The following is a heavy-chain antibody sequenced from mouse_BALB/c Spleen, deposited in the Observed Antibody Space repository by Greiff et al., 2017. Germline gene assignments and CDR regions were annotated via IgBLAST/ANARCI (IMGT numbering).Heavy chain of an antibody. V-gene: IGHV1S81*02. CDR3: ARAPGYGSSLYYYAMDY. D-gene: IGHD1-1*01. CDR2: INPSNGRT. Sequence: VQLQQSGAELVKPGASVKLSCKASGYTFTSYWMHWVKQRPGQGLEWIGEINPSNGRTNYNEKFKSKATLTVDKSSSTAYMQLSSLTSEDSAVYYCARAPGYGSSLYYYAMDYWGQGTSVTVSS. J-gene: IGHJ4*01. CDR1: GYTFTSYW.